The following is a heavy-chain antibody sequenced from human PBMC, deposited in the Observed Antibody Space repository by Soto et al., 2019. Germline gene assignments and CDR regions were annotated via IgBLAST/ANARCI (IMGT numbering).Heavy chain of an antibody. CDR3: ARGDVGVVASFDP. V-gene: IGHV1-2*02. CDR1: GYTFTDYY. Sequence: GASVKVSCKASGYTFTDYYIHWVRQAPGQGLEWMGWINPNSSGTNYAQKFQGRVTMTRDTSISTAYMELSRLISDDTAVYYCARGDVGVVASFDPWGQGALVTVSS. CDR2: INPNSSGT. D-gene: IGHD2-15*01. J-gene: IGHJ5*02.